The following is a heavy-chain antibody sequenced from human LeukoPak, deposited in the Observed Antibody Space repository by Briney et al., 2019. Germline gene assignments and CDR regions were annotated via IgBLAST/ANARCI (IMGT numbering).Heavy chain of an antibody. D-gene: IGHD6-13*01. CDR3: ARGLTSSSWYPVVY. V-gene: IGHV4-34*01. J-gene: IGHJ4*02. CDR1: GGSFSGYY. Sequence: PSETLSLTCAVYGGSFSGYYWSWIRQPPGKGLEWIGEINHSGSTNYNPSLKSRVTISVDTSKNQFSLKLSSVTAADTAVYYCARGLTSSSWYPVVYWGQGTLVTVSS. CDR2: INHSGST.